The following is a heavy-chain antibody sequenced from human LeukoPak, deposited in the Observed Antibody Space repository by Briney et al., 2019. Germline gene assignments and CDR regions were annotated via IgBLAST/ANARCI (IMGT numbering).Heavy chain of an antibody. Sequence: PGGSLRLSCAASGFTFSSYWMSWVRQAPGKGLEWVANIKQDGSEKYYVDSVKGRFTISRDNAKNSLYLQMNSLRAEDTAVYYCAKTLGWQQLPPGPFDYWGQGTLVTVSS. D-gene: IGHD6-13*01. CDR2: IKQDGSEK. V-gene: IGHV3-7*01. CDR1: GFTFSSYW. CDR3: AKTLGWQQLPPGPFDY. J-gene: IGHJ4*02.